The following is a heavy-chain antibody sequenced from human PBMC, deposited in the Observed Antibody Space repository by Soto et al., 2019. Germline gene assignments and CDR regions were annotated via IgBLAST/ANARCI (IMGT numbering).Heavy chain of an antibody. V-gene: IGHV4-39*01. CDR1: GGSISSSSYY. J-gene: IGHJ4*02. Sequence: SETLCLTCTVSGGSISSSSYYWGWIRQPPGKGLEWIGSIYYSGSTYYNPSLKSRVTVSVDTSKNQFSLKLSSVTAADTAVYYCARLWFGALSVFWGQGTLVTVSS. D-gene: IGHD3-10*01. CDR3: ARLWFGALSVF. CDR2: IYYSGST.